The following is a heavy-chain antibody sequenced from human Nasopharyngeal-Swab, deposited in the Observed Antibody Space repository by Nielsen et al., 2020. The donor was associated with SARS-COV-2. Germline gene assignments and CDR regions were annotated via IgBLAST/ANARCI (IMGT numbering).Heavy chain of an antibody. V-gene: IGHV3-7*03. Sequence: GESLKISCETSGFTFSSYWMSWVRQAPGKGLEWVANIKQDGSEKYYVDSVKGRFTISRDNAKNSLYLQMNSLRAEDTAVYYCARGGVGAFDIWGQGTMVTVSS. D-gene: IGHD2-15*01. CDR2: IKQDGSEK. J-gene: IGHJ3*02. CDR1: GFTFSSYW. CDR3: ARGGVGAFDI.